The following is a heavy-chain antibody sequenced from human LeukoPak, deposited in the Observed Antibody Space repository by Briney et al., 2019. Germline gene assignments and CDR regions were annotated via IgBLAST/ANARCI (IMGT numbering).Heavy chain of an antibody. CDR3: ARIGITIFPNCMDV. V-gene: IGHV4-34*01. D-gene: IGHD3-9*01. CDR2: INHSGST. CDR1: GGPFSGYY. Sequence: PSETLSLTCAVYGGPFSGYYWSWIRQPPGKGLEWIGEINHSGSTNYNPSLKSRVTISVDTSKNQFSLKLSSVTAADTAVYYCARIGITIFPNCMDVWGKGTTVTVSS. J-gene: IGHJ6*03.